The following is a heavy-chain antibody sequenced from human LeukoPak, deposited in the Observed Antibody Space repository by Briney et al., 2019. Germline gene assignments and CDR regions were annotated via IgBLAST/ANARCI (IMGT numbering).Heavy chain of an antibody. V-gene: IGHV1-2*02. CDR1: GYTFTDYY. D-gene: IGHD2-2*01. J-gene: IGHJ6*02. Sequence: ASGKVSCKAAGYTFTDYYIHWVRQAPGQGLEWMGWINTSSGGTNYAQKSQGRVTMTRDTYISTAYMDLSRLRSDDTAVYYCARGQYQSHYGMDVWGQGTTVTVSS. CDR2: INTSSGGT. CDR3: ARGQYQSHYGMDV.